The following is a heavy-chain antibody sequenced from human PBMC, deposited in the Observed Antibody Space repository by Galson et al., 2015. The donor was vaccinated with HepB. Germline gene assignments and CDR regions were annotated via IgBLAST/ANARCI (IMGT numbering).Heavy chain of an antibody. CDR1: GFTFSSYA. CDR2: ISGSGGST. CDR3: AKFPTVTPLVVMDV. D-gene: IGHD4-17*01. Sequence: SLRLSCAASGFTFSSYAMSWVRQAPGKGLEWVSAISGSGGSTYYADSVKGRFTISRDNSKNTLYLLMNSLRAEDTAVYYCAKFPTVTPLVVMDVWGQGTTVTVSS. J-gene: IGHJ6*02. V-gene: IGHV3-23*01.